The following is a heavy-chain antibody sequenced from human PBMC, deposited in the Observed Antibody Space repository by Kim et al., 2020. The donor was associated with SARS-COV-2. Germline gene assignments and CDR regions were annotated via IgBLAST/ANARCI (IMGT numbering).Heavy chain of an antibody. J-gene: IGHJ4*02. Sequence: SDSGGRTNYADSVKGRFTISRDNSKNTLYLQLNSLRAEDTAVYYCSASDYWGQGTLVTVSS. V-gene: IGHV3-23*01. CDR3: SASDY. CDR2: SDSGGRT.